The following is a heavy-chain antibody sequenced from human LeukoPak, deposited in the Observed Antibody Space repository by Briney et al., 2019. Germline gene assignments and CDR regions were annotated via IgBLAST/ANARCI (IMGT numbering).Heavy chain of an antibody. V-gene: IGHV3-21*01. Sequence: GRSLRPSCAASRFTLSTYSMSWVRQASGNLLEWVSSISSDSNYIYYADSLKGRFTISRDNAKNSLYLQMISLRAEDTAVYYCARVAFGLYVMDVWGQGTTVTVSS. J-gene: IGHJ6*02. CDR1: RFTLSTYS. D-gene: IGHD3/OR15-3a*01. CDR3: ARVAFGLYVMDV. CDR2: ISSDSNYI.